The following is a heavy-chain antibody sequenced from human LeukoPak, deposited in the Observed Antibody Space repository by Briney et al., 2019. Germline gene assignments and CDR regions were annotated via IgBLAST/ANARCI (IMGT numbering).Heavy chain of an antibody. J-gene: IGHJ5*02. CDR2: VYYSGTT. V-gene: IGHV4-38-2*02. Sequence: SETLSLTCTVSGYSISSGYYWGWIRQPPGKGLEWIASVYYSGTTYYNPSLKSRATISVDTSNNHFSLELSSVTAADTAVYYCARLMVRGVIAYNWFDPWGQGTLVTVSS. D-gene: IGHD3-10*01. CDR1: GYSISSGYY. CDR3: ARLMVRGVIAYNWFDP.